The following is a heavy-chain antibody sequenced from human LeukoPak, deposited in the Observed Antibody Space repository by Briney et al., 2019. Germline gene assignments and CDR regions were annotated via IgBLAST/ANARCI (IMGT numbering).Heavy chain of an antibody. V-gene: IGHV4-39*01. J-gene: IGHJ6*02. Sequence: SETLSLTCTVSGGSISSYIYYWGWIRESPGKGLEWIGRFYYRGSTYYNPSFKSRVTISIDTSKNQFSLKLISVTAADTAVYYCARLEPGGPPYYYGMDVWGQGTTVTISS. CDR2: FYYRGST. D-gene: IGHD1-14*01. CDR3: ARLEPGGPPYYYGMDV. CDR1: GGSISSYIYY.